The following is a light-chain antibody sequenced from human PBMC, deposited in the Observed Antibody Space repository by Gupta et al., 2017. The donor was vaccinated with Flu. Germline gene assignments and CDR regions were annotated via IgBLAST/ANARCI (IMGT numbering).Light chain of an antibody. Sequence: TLSFSPGERATLSCRASQSVSSYLAWYQQKPGQAPRLLIYDASNRATGIPARFSGSGSGTDFTLTISSLEPEDFAVYYCQQRSNWPPEITFGPGTKVDIK. CDR1: QSVSSY. CDR3: QQRSNWPPEIT. V-gene: IGKV3-11*01. CDR2: DAS. J-gene: IGKJ3*01.